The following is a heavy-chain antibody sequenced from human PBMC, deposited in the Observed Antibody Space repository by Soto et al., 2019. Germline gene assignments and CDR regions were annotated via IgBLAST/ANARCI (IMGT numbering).Heavy chain of an antibody. D-gene: IGHD3-10*01. CDR2: IYSSGNA. Sequence: EVQLVESGGGLVQPGGSLRLSCAVSGFTVSSNYMSWVRQAPGKGLEWVSVIYSSGNAYYADSVKGRFTTARDNSKNTLYLQMNSLRAEDTAVYYCARGGLLGSGSYQFDYWGQGTLVTVSS. CDR3: ARGGLLGSGSYQFDY. CDR1: GFTVSSNY. J-gene: IGHJ4*02. V-gene: IGHV3-66*01.